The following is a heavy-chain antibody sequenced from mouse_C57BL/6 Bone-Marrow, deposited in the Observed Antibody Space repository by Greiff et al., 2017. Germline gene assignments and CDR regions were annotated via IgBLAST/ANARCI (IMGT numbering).Heavy chain of an antibody. CDR2: ISSGGSYT. J-gene: IGHJ4*01. CDR1: GFTFSSYG. V-gene: IGHV5-6*01. D-gene: IGHD2-5*01. CDR3: ARRWLYSNYEYYYAMDY. Sequence: EVQRVESGGDLVKPGGSLKLSCAASGFTFSSYGMSWVRQTPDKRLEWVATISSGGSYTYYPDSVKGRFTISRDNAKNTLYLQMSSLKSEDTAMYYCARRWLYSNYEYYYAMDYWGQGTSVTVSS.